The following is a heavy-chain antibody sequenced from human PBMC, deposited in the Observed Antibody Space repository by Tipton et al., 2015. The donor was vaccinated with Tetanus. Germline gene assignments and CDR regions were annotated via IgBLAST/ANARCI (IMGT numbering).Heavy chain of an antibody. CDR1: GGSITSGTHY. J-gene: IGHJ4*02. D-gene: IGHD3-3*01. Sequence: TLSLTCTVSGGSITSGTHYWGWIRQPPGKGLEWIGSIYESGDTYYIPSLKSRVTISVDTSKNQFSLNLNSMAAADTGVYYCARHQSGYFTPFDYWGQGNLVTVSS. V-gene: IGHV4-39*01. CDR2: IYESGDT. CDR3: ARHQSGYFTPFDY.